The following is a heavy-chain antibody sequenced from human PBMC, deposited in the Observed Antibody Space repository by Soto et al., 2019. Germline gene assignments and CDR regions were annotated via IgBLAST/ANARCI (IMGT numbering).Heavy chain of an antibody. J-gene: IGHJ2*01. CDR3: ARRMTWSLWCFDL. Sequence: QVQLLQSGAEVKQPGTSVRVSCRASGYTFKDYDINWVRRAPGQGLEWMGWMNPNSGNTAYARKFHDRITMTRSFSAGTAFMELNSLTPEDTAVYYCARRMTWSLWCFDLWGSGTQVTVSS. CDR2: MNPNSGNT. CDR1: GYTFKDYD. D-gene: IGHD3-3*01. V-gene: IGHV1-8*01.